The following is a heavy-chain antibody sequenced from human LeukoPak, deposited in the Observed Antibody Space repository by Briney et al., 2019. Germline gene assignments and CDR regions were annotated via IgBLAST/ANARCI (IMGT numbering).Heavy chain of an antibody. CDR3: ARAVRDGYNSWYFDL. D-gene: IGHD5-24*01. CDR2: ISGSGHTI. V-gene: IGHV3-48*03. CDR1: GFTFDDYG. J-gene: IGHJ2*01. Sequence: PGGSLRLSCAASGFTFDDYGMSWVRQAPGKGLEWVSYISGSGHTIYYADSVKGRFTISRDNAKNSLHLQMNSLGAEDTAVYYCARAVRDGYNSWYFDLWGRGTLVTVSS.